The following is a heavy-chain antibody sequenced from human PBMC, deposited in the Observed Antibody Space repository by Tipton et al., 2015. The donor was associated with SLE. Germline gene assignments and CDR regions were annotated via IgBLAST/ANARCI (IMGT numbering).Heavy chain of an antibody. J-gene: IGHJ5*02. D-gene: IGHD6-13*01. CDR3: ARECRSHQQVVQADNWFDP. Sequence: TLSLTCTVSGDSNRNMDDYWVWIRLPPGTGLEWIGTISYTGTRFYTETLHYNPSLKSRLTMSLDTSKNQFSLKLTSVTAADTAIYFCARECRSHQQVVQADNWFDPWGQGTPVTVSS. V-gene: IGHV4-31*03. CDR2: ISYTGTR. CDR1: GDSNRNMDDY.